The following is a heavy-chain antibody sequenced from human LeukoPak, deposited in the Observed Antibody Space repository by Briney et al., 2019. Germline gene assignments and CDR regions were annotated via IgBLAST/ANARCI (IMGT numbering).Heavy chain of an antibody. J-gene: IGHJ4*02. CDR3: ARERAAACFDY. Sequence: GGSLRLSCVASGITFSSYTMNWVRQAPGKGLEWVSYISRSSSTIYYADSVKGRFTISRDNAKNSLYLQMNSLRAEDTAVYYCARERAAACFDYWGQGTLVTVSS. D-gene: IGHD2-15*01. V-gene: IGHV3-48*04. CDR2: ISRSSSTI. CDR1: GITFSSYT.